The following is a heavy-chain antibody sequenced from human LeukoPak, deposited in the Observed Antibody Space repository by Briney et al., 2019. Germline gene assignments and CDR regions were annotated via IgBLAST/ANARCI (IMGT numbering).Heavy chain of an antibody. Sequence: SETLSLTCTVSGGSISSYYWSWIRQPPGKGLEWSGYIYYSGSTNYNPSLKSRVTISVDTSKNQFSLKLSSVTAADTAVYYCARMDNYYGSGSHDYWGQGTLVTVSS. CDR1: GGSISSYY. CDR3: ARMDNYYGSGSHDY. D-gene: IGHD3-10*01. J-gene: IGHJ4*02. V-gene: IGHV4-59*08. CDR2: IYYSGST.